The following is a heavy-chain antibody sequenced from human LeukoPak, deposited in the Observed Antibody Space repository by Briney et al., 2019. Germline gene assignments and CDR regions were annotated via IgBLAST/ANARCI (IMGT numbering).Heavy chain of an antibody. Sequence: SVKVSCKASGGTFSSYAISWVRQAPGQGLEWMGGIIPIFGTANYAQKFQGRVTITADKSTSTAYMELSSLRSEDTAVYYCARVRYNWTYGAQTFDYWGQGTLVTVSS. CDR2: IIPIFGTA. D-gene: IGHD1-7*01. J-gene: IGHJ4*02. CDR1: GGTFSSYA. CDR3: ARVRYNWTYGAQTFDY. V-gene: IGHV1-69*06.